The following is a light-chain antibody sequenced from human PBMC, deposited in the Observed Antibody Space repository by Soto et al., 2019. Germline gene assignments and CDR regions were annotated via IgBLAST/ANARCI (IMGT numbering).Light chain of an antibody. CDR2: AAS. CDR1: QTISSY. CDR3: QQSHSTPFT. J-gene: IGKJ3*01. Sequence: DIEMTQYPSSLSASVGDRVTITCRASQTISSYLNWYQQKPGKAPKLLIYAASSLQSWVPSRFSGRGSGTDFTLTISSLQPEDSATYYCQQSHSTPFTFGPGTKVEI. V-gene: IGKV1-39*01.